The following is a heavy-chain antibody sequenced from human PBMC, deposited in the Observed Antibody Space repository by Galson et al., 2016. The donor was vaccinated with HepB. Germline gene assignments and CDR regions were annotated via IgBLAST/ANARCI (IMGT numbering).Heavy chain of an antibody. J-gene: IGHJ3*02. CDR1: GFTFSTYA. CDR2: ISYDGSNR. V-gene: IGHV3-30*04. Sequence: SLRLSCAASGFTFSTYAMHWVRQAPGKGLEWLALISYDGSNRFYADSVKGRFTISRDNSKNTLFLQMNSLRAEDTAVYYCARVCGGTCYSGADAFDIWGQGTMVTASS. CDR3: ARVCGGTCYSGADAFDI. D-gene: IGHD2-15*01.